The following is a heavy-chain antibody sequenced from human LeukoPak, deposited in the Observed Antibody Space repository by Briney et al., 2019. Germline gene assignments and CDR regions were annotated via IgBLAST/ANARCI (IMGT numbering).Heavy chain of an antibody. CDR2: IIPIFGTA. CDR3: ARGDYSNWFDP. V-gene: IGHV1-69*05. Sequence: GGSVKVSCKASGGTFSSDAISWARQAPGQGLEWMGGIIPIFGTANYAQKFQGRVTITTDESTSTAYMELSSLRSEDTAVYYCARGDYSNWFDPWGQGTLVTVSS. D-gene: IGHD4-11*01. J-gene: IGHJ5*02. CDR1: GGTFSSDA.